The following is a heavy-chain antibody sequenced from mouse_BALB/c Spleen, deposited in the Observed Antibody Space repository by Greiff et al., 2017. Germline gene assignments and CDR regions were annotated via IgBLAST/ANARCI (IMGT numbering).Heavy chain of an antibody. V-gene: IGHV1-9*01. Sequence: QVHVKQSGAELMKPGASVKISCKATGYTFSSYWIEWVKQRPGHGLEWIGEILPGSGSTNYNEKFKGKATFTADTSSNTAYMQLSSLTSEDSAVYYCARSRWLPSYAMDYWGQGTSVTVSS. J-gene: IGHJ4*01. D-gene: IGHD2-3*01. CDR1: GYTFSSYW. CDR2: ILPGSGST. CDR3: ARSRWLPSYAMDY.